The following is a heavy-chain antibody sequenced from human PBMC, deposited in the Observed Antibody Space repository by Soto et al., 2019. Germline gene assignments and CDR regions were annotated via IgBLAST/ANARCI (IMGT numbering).Heavy chain of an antibody. D-gene: IGHD3-10*01. CDR1: GYTFTSYY. V-gene: IGHV1-46*01. Sequence: ASVKVSCKASGYTFTSYYMHWVRQAPGQGLEWMGIINPSGGSTSYAQKFQGRVTMTRDTSTSTVYMELSSLRSEDTAVYYCARAPGNVLLWFGVDAFDIWGQGTMVTVS. CDR3: ARAPGNVLLWFGVDAFDI. J-gene: IGHJ3*02. CDR2: INPSGGST.